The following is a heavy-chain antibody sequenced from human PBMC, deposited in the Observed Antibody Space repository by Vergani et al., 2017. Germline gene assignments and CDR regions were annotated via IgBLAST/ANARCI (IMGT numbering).Heavy chain of an antibody. CDR1: GGSLSTGSSY. D-gene: IGHD4-17*01. V-gene: IGHV4-61*02. CDR2: IYTSGST. CDR3: ASRTTVTTISS. J-gene: IGHJ4*02. Sequence: QVQLQESGPGLVKPSQTLSLTCTVSGGSLSTGSSYWSWTRHPPVKGRGWLVRIYTSGSTNYNPSLKSRVTMSVDTSKNQFALKLSSVTAATTAVYYCASRTTVTTISSWGQGTLVTVSS.